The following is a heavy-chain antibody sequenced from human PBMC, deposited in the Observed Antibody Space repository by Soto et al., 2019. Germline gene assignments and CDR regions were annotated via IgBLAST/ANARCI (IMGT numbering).Heavy chain of an antibody. Sequence: LSLTCDVSVGSISSGTYSWNWIRQPPGKGLEWIGYIYHSGSILYNPSLKSRVTISLDRSKNQFSLSLSSVTAADTAVYYCARASGYCSGGTCFPLDYWGRGTLVTVSS. CDR2: IYHSGSI. CDR3: ARASGYCSGGTCFPLDY. D-gene: IGHD2-15*01. CDR1: VGSISSGTYS. J-gene: IGHJ4*02. V-gene: IGHV4-30-2*01.